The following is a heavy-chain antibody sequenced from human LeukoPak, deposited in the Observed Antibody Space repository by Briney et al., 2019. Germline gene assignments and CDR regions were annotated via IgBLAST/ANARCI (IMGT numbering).Heavy chain of an antibody. D-gene: IGHD3-22*01. V-gene: IGHV3-30*18. J-gene: IGHJ4*02. CDR2: ISFDGTNK. CDR3: AKGGYYERPWYFDY. CDR1: GFTFSHYA. Sequence: GGSLRLSCAASGFTFSHYAVHWVRQAPGKGLEWVAVISFDGTNKFYADSVKGRFTISRDNSKNALYLQMNSLRAEDTAVYYCAKGGYYERPWYFDYWGQGTLVTVSS.